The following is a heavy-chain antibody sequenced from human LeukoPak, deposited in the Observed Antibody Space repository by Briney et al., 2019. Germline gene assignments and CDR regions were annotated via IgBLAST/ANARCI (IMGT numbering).Heavy chain of an antibody. D-gene: IGHD3-16*01. CDR1: GGSFSGYY. V-gene: IGHV4-34*01. J-gene: IGHJ4*02. Sequence: PSETLSLTCAVYGGSFSGYYWSWIRQPPGKGPEWIGEINHSGSTNYNPSLKSRVTISVDTSKNQFSLKLSSVTAADTAVYYCARSRGNDYGDYWGQGTLVTVSS. CDR2: INHSGST. CDR3: ARSRGNDYGDY.